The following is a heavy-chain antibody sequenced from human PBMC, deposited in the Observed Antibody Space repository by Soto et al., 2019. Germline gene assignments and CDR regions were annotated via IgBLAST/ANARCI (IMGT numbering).Heavy chain of an antibody. D-gene: IGHD2-2*01. J-gene: IGHJ6*02. CDR1: GGTFSSYA. CDR3: ASVPAAMRRAYYYYYYGMDV. CDR2: IIPIFGTA. V-gene: IGHV1-69*12. Sequence: QVQLVQSGAEVKKPGSSVKVSCKASGGTFSSYAISWVRQAPGQGLEWMGGIIPIFGTANYAQKFQGRVTITADESTSTAYMELSSLRSEDTAVYYCASVPAAMRRAYYYYYYGMDVWGQGTTVTVSS.